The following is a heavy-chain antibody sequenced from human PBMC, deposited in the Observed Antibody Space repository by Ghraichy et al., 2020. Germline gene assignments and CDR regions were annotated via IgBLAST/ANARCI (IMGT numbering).Heavy chain of an antibody. Sequence: SETLSLTCSVSGGSVSSGSYYWSWIRQSPGKGLEWIGYIYYSGSTNYNPSLRSRVSISIDTSKNQFSLKLPSVTAADTAVYYCARGFGDFWSGRYYFDDWGQGTLVTVSS. CDR1: GGSVSSGSYY. D-gene: IGHD3-3*01. CDR2: IYYSGST. CDR3: ARGFGDFWSGRYYFDD. V-gene: IGHV4-61*01. J-gene: IGHJ4*02.